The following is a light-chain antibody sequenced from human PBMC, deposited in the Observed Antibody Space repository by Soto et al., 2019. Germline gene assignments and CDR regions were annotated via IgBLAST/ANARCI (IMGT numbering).Light chain of an antibody. CDR1: SGDVGGYDY. J-gene: IGLJ1*01. V-gene: IGLV2-8*01. CDR3: SSYAGSDNPYV. CDR2: EVT. Sequence: QSVLTQPPSASGSPGQSVTISCTGTSGDVGGYDYVSWYQQHPGNAPKLMIYEVTKRPLGVPDRFSGSKSGNTASLNVSGLQAEDEADYYCSSYAGSDNPYVFGTGTKVTV.